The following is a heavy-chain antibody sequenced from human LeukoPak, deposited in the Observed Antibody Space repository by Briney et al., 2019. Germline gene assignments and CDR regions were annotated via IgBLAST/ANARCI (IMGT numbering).Heavy chain of an antibody. CDR3: ARDPSSGWYENWFDP. J-gene: IGHJ5*02. D-gene: IGHD6-19*01. V-gene: IGHV1-18*01. CDR1: GYTFTSYG. CDR2: ISAYNGNT. Sequence: ASVKVSCKASGYTFTSYGISWVRQAPGQGLEWMGWISAYNGNTNYAQKLQGRVTMTTDTSTSTAYMELRSLRSDDTAVYYCARDPSSGWYENWFDPWGQGTLVTASS.